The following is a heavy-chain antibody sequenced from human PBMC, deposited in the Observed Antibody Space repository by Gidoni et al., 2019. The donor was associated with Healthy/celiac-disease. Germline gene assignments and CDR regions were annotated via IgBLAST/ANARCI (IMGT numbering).Heavy chain of an antibody. CDR3: AKDNQGVTTEAGGL. J-gene: IGHJ4*02. V-gene: IGHV3-43*02. CDR1: GFTFDVYA. Sequence: EVQLVESGGGVVQPGGSLSLSCAASGFTFDVYAMHWVRQAPGKGLEWVSLISGDGGSTYYADSVKGRFTISRDNSKNSLYLQMNSLRTEDTALYYCAKDNQGVTTEAGGLWGQGTLVTVSS. D-gene: IGHD4-17*01. CDR2: ISGDGGST.